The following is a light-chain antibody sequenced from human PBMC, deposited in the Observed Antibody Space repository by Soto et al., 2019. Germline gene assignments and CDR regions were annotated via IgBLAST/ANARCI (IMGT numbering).Light chain of an antibody. CDR2: GAS. V-gene: IGKV3-15*01. J-gene: IGKJ2*01. CDR1: QSVSIN. Sequence: EIVMTQSPATLSVSPGERATLSCRASQSVSINLAWYQQKPGQAPRLLIYGASTRATGIPARFSGSGSGTEFTLTISSLQSEDCAVYYCQQYNNWNTFGQGTKLEIK. CDR3: QQYNNWNT.